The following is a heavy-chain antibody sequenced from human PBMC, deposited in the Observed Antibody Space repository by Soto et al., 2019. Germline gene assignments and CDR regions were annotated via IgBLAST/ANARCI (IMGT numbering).Heavy chain of an antibody. CDR2: IYYSGST. CDR3: ARNFATVTAYFYYFDY. V-gene: IGHV4-39*07. CDR1: GGSISSSSYY. Sequence: SETLSLTCTVSGGSISSSSYYWGWIRQPPGKGLEWIGSIYYSGSTYYNPSLKSRVTISVDTSKNQFSLKLSSVTAADTAVYYCARNFATVTAYFYYFDYWGQGALVTVSS. J-gene: IGHJ4*02. D-gene: IGHD4-4*01.